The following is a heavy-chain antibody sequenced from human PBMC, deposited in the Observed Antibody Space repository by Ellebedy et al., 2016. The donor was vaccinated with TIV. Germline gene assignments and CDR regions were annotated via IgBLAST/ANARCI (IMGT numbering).Heavy chain of an antibody. J-gene: IGHJ4*02. CDR3: ARNSGWSIDY. D-gene: IGHD6-19*01. CDR1: GFAFSSYW. V-gene: IGHV3-7*03. CDR2: LKPDGTED. Sequence: GGSLRLSCAASGFAFSSYWMSWVRQAPGTGLEWVANLKPDGTEDYYVGSMKGRFTVSRDNAKSSLYLRLSSLGAEDTAVYYCARNSGWSIDYWGLGTLVTVSS.